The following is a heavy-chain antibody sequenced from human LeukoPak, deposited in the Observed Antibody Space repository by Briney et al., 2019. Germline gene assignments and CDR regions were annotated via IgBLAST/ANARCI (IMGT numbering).Heavy chain of an antibody. V-gene: IGHV3-23*01. D-gene: IGHD7-27*01. J-gene: IGHJ4*02. Sequence: GGSLRLSCAASGFTFSSYTMSWVRQAPGKGLEWVATITTSDSNTYYADSVKGRFTVSSDNSKNTLFLQMNSLRAADTAVYYCAKDGGLWVSAHWGDSWGRGTLVTVSS. CDR1: GFTFSSYT. CDR2: ITTSDSNT. CDR3: AKDGGLWVSAHWGDS.